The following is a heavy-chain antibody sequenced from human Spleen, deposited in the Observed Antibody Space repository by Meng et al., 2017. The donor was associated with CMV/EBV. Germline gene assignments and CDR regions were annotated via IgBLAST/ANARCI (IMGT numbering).Heavy chain of an antibody. Sequence: GGSLRLSCAASGFTFSSYEMNWVRQAPGKGLEWVSYISSSGSTIYYADSVKGRLTISRDNAKNSLYLQMNSLRAEDTAVYYCARAQGSDFWSGYYPGNYYYYGMDVWGQGTTVTVSS. J-gene: IGHJ6*02. V-gene: IGHV3-48*03. D-gene: IGHD3-3*01. CDR1: GFTFSSYE. CDR3: ARAQGSDFWSGYYPGNYYYYGMDV. CDR2: ISSSGSTI.